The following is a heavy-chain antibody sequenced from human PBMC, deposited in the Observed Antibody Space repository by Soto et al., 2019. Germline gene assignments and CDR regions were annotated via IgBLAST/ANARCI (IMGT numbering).Heavy chain of an antibody. V-gene: IGHV3-23*01. J-gene: IGHJ4*02. CDR2: ISGSGGST. Sequence: GGSLRLSCAASGFTFSSYAMSWVRQAPGKGLEWVSAISGSGGSTYYADSVKGRFTISRDNSKNTLYLQMNSLRAEDTAVYYCAKLFLIVATGSPNFDTWGQESLVTVSS. CDR3: AKLFLIVATGSPNFDT. CDR1: GFTFSSYA. D-gene: IGHD5-12*01.